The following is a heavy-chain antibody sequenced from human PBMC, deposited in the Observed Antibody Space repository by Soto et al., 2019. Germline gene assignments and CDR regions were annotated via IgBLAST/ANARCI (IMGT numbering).Heavy chain of an antibody. V-gene: IGHV4-4*02. CDR2: INHSGST. J-gene: IGHJ5*02. D-gene: IGHD2-2*01. CDR1: GGSISSSNW. CDR3: ARAGVGDIVVVPAASSWFDP. Sequence: SETLSLTCAVSGGSISSSNWWSWVRQPPGKGLEWIGEINHSGSTNYNPSLKSRVTISVDTSKNQFSLKLSSVTAADTAVYYCARAGVGDIVVVPAASSWFDPWGQGTLVTVSS.